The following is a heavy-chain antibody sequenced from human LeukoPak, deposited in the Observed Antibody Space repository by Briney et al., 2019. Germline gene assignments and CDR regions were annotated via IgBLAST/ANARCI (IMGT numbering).Heavy chain of an antibody. V-gene: IGHV4-59*08. D-gene: IGHD6-19*01. CDR3: ARRNSGWLLFDY. J-gene: IGHJ4*02. CDR2: IYYDGNT. Sequence: PSETLSLTCTVSGGSINSFYWSWIRQPPGKGLEWIGYIYYDGNTNYNPSLKSRVTISVDTSKNQFSLKLSSVTAADTAVYYCARRNSGWLLFDYWGQGTLVTVSS. CDR1: GGSINSFY.